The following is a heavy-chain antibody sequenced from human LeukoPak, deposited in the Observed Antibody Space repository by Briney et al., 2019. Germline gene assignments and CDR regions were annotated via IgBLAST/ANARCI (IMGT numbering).Heavy chain of an antibody. D-gene: IGHD6-13*01. CDR1: GFTFSTYS. CDR2: ISGSSSAL. Sequence: PGGSLRLSCAASGFTFSTYSMTSVRQAPGKGLEWVSYISGSSSALYYADSVKGRFTISRDNAKNSLYLQMNSLRDEDTAVYYCARDHYSRNDYWGQGTLVTVSS. J-gene: IGHJ4*02. V-gene: IGHV3-48*02. CDR3: ARDHYSRNDY.